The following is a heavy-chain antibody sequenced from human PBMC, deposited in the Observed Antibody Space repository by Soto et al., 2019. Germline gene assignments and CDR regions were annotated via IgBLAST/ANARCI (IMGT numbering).Heavy chain of an antibody. CDR2: ISSSGSTI. Sequence: GGSLRLSWATSGFTFSSYEMNCVRQAPGKGLEWVSYISSSGSTIYYADSVKVRFTISRDNAKNSRYLQMDSLRAEDTAVYYCARAQGAGSFFPYYSGMDVWGQGSTVTVSS. CDR1: GFTFSSYE. J-gene: IGHJ6*01. D-gene: IGHD1-26*01. V-gene: IGHV3-48*03. CDR3: ARAQGAGSFFPYYSGMDV.